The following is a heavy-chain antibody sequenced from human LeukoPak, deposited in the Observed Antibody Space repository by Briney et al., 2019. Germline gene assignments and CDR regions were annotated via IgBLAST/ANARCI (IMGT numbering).Heavy chain of an antibody. CDR1: GFTFSGFI. CDR3: ARGLAARRGAFDI. V-gene: IGHV3-48*01. D-gene: IGHD6-6*01. Sequence: GRSLRLSCAASGFTFSGFIMNWVRQAPGKGLEWVSYISTSSSPIYYADSVKGRFTISRDNAKNSLYLQMNSLRAEDTAVYYCARGLAARRGAFDIWGQGTMVTVSS. CDR2: ISTSSSPI. J-gene: IGHJ3*02.